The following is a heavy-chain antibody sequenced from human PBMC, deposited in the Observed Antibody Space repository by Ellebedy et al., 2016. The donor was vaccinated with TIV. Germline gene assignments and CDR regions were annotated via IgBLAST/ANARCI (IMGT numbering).Heavy chain of an antibody. V-gene: IGHV4-59*01. Sequence: MPSETLSLTCTVSGGSISNKSWSWIRQPPGKGLEWIGYTFYSGTTNYNPSLESRAAISIDTSKNQFPLRLSSVTAADTAVYYRARDVLYGEFDYWGQGTLVTVSS. CDR3: ARDVLYGEFDY. D-gene: IGHD3-10*01. J-gene: IGHJ4*02. CDR1: GGSISNKS. CDR2: TFYSGTT.